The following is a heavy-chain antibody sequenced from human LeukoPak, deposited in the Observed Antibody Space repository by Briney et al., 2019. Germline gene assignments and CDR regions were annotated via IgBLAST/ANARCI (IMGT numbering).Heavy chain of an antibody. D-gene: IGHD3-9*01. J-gene: IGHJ6*02. CDR2: INAGNGNT. CDR3: ARLHYDILTGYYYYGMDV. Sequence: ASVKVSCKASGYTFTSYAMHWVRQAPGQRLEWMGWINAGNGNTKYSQKFQGRVTMTTDTSTSTAYMELRSLRSDDTAVYYCARLHYDILTGYYYYGMDVWGQGTTVTVSS. V-gene: IGHV1-3*01. CDR1: GYTFTSYA.